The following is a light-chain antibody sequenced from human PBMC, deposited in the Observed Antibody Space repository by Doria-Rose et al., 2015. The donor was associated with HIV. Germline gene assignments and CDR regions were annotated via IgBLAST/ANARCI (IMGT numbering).Light chain of an antibody. CDR1: QSFSSTY. CDR3: HQYGTSWT. CDR2: DGS. Sequence: EIVMTQSPGTLSLSPGERATLSCRASQSFSSTYLAWYQQKPGQAPSLLIYDGSTRATGIPDRFSAGGSGTDFTLTINRLGPEDFALYYCHQYGTSWTFGQGTKVEI. V-gene: IGKV3-20*01. J-gene: IGKJ1*01.